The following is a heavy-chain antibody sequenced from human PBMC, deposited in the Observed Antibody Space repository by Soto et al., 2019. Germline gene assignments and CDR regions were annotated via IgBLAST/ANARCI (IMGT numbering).Heavy chain of an antibody. CDR1: GGSISSSSYY. J-gene: IGHJ4*02. CDR2: IYYSGST. Sequence: SETLYLTCTVSGGSISSSSYYWGWIRQPPGKGLEWIGSIYYSGSTYYNPSLKSRVTISVDTSKNQFSLKLSSVTAADTAVYYCARHDTMIVVVIIPAYFDYWGQGTLVTVSS. CDR3: ARHDTMIVVVIIPAYFDY. V-gene: IGHV4-39*01. D-gene: IGHD3-22*01.